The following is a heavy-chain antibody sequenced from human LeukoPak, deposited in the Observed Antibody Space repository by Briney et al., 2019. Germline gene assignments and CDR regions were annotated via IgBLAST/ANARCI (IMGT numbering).Heavy chain of an antibody. D-gene: IGHD2-15*01. J-gene: IGHJ3*02. V-gene: IGHV3-21*01. CDR1: GFTFSSYT. Sequence: PGGSLRLSCAASGFTFSSYTMNWVRQAPGKGLEWVSSISSSSSYIYYADSVKGRFTISRDNAKNSLYLQMNSLRADDTAVYYCARETYCSGGGCYKGNAFDIWGQGTMVTVSS. CDR3: ARETYCSGGGCYKGNAFDI. CDR2: ISSSSSYI.